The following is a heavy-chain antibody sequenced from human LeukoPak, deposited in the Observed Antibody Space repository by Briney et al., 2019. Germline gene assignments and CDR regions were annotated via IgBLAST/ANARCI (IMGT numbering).Heavy chain of an antibody. V-gene: IGHV1-2*02. J-gene: IGHJ4*02. CDR3: ARGDIRFLGSPGY. CDR1: GYTFTGYY. D-gene: IGHD3-3*01. CDR2: INPNSGGT. Sequence: ASAKVSCKASGYTFTGYYMHWVRQAPGQGLEWMGWINPNSGGTNYAQKFQGRVTMTRDTSISTAYMELSRLRSDDTAVYYCARGDIRFLGSPGYWGQGTLVTVSS.